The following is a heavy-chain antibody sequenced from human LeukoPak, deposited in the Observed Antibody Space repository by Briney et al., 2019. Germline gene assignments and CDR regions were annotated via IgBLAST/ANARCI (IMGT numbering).Heavy chain of an antibody. Sequence: PGESLKISCKGSGYTFTGYYMHWVRQAPGQGLEWMGWINPNSGGTNYAQKFQGRVTMTRDTSISTAYMELSRLRSDDTAVYYCARRRVVVPAFDPWGQGTLVTVSS. V-gene: IGHV1-2*02. CDR1: GYTFTGYY. CDR2: INPNSGGT. CDR3: ARRRVVVPAFDP. D-gene: IGHD2-2*01. J-gene: IGHJ5*02.